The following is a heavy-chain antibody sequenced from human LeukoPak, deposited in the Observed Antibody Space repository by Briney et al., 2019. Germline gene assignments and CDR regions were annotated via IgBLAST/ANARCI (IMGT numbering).Heavy chain of an antibody. D-gene: IGHD3-16*01. V-gene: IGHV4-39*01. Sequence: SETLSLTCTVSGGSISSSSYYWGWIRQPPGKGLEWIGSIYYSGSTYYNPSLKSRVTISVDTSKNQFSLKLSSVTAADTAVYYCASLGRASTLTDWGQGTLVTVSS. CDR1: GGSISSSSYY. J-gene: IGHJ4*02. CDR2: IYYSGST. CDR3: ASLGRASTLTD.